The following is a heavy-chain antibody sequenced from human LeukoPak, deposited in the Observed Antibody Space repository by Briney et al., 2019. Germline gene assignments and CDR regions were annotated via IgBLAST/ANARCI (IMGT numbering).Heavy chain of an antibody. CDR1: GGSISSGSYY. J-gene: IGHJ4*02. CDR2: IYTSGST. D-gene: IGHD3-10*01. CDR3: ARVDGFGQGFDY. V-gene: IGHV4-61*02. Sequence: SQTLSLTCTVSGGSISSGSYYWSWIRQPAGKGLEWIGRIYTSGSTNYNPPLKSRVTISVDTSKNQFSLKLSSVTAADTAVYYCARVDGFGQGFDYWGQGTLVTVSS.